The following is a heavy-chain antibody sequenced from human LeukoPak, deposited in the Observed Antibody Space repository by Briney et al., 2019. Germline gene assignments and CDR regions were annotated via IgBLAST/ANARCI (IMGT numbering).Heavy chain of an antibody. CDR2: IKQDGSEK. CDR3: ARVEAVAGDYFDY. J-gene: IGHJ4*02. CDR1: GFTFSSYE. Sequence: GGSLRLSCAASGFTFSSYEMSWVRQAPGKGLEWVANIKQDGSEKYYVDSVKGRFTISRDNAKNSLYLQMNSLRAEDTAVYYCARVEAVAGDYFDYWGQGTLVTVSS. V-gene: IGHV3-7*01. D-gene: IGHD6-19*01.